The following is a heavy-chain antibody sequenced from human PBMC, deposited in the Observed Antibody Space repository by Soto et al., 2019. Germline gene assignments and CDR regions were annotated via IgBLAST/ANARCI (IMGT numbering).Heavy chain of an antibody. J-gene: IGHJ4*02. Sequence: SETLSLTCTVSGGSISSCGYYWSWIRQHPGKGLEWIGYIYYSGSTYYNPSLKSRVTISVDTSKNQFSLKLSSVTAADTAVYYCASRVAGYSYGSALGPGYDYWGQGTLVTVSS. CDR2: IYYSGST. D-gene: IGHD5-18*01. V-gene: IGHV4-31*03. CDR1: GGSISSCGYY. CDR3: ASRVAGYSYGSALGPGYDY.